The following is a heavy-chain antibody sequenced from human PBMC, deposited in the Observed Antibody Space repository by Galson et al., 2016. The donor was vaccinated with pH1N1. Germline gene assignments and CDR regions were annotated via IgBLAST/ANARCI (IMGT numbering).Heavy chain of an antibody. V-gene: IGHV3-11*01. CDR2: IGSSGNV. Sequence: SLRLSCAASGFTLSDYYMNWIRETPERGLEWLSSIGSSGNVAYADSVKGRFTISRDNAKNSQLLQMDSLRVDDTALYYCAREWGIGAAGPLDSWGQGALVIVSS. CDR3: AREWGIGAAGPLDS. J-gene: IGHJ4*02. CDR1: GFTLSDYY. D-gene: IGHD6-13*01.